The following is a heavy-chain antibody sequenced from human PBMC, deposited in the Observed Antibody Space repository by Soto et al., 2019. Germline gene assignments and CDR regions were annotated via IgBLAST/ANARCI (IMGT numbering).Heavy chain of an antibody. Sequence: HGESLKISCKGSGYSFTSYWIGWVRQMPGKGLEWMGIIYPGDSDTRYSPSFQGQVTISADKSISTAYLQWSSLKASDTAMYYFAISGGSSKYYYYYYGMDVWGQGTTVTVSS. CDR3: AISGGSSKYYYYYYGMDV. CDR1: GYSFTSYW. V-gene: IGHV5-51*01. CDR2: IYPGDSDT. D-gene: IGHD2-15*01. J-gene: IGHJ6*02.